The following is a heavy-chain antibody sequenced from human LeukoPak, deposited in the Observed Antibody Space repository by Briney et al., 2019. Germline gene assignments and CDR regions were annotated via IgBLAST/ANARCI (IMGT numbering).Heavy chain of an antibody. CDR1: GGSISSGGYY. D-gene: IGHD3-3*01. V-gene: IGHV4-31*03. J-gene: IGHJ4*02. Sequence: SETLSLTCSVSGGSISSGGYYWNWIRQHPGKGLEWIGYIYHSGSTNYNPSLKSRVTISVDTSKNQFSLKLSSVTAADTAVYYCAAARVVGDPDYYFDYWGQGTLVTVSS. CDR3: AAARVVGDPDYYFDY. CDR2: IYHSGST.